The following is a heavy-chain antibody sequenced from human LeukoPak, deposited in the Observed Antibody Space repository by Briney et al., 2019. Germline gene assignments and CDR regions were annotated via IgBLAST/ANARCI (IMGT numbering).Heavy chain of an antibody. D-gene: IGHD2-21*02. CDR1: GGSISSSNW. J-gene: IGHJ4*02. CDR3: ARDQATSAYCGGDCYSGFDY. CDR2: IYHSGST. V-gene: IGHV4-4*02. Sequence: SETLSLTCAVSGGSISSSNWWSWVCQPPGKGLEWIGEIYHSGSTNYNPSLKSRVTISVDKSKNQFSLKLSSVTAADTAVYYCARDQATSAYCGGDCYSGFDYWGQGTLVTVSS.